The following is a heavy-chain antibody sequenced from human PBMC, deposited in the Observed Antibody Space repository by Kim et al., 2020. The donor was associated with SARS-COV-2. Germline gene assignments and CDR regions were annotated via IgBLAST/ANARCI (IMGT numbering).Heavy chain of an antibody. J-gene: IGHJ6*02. D-gene: IGHD2-2*01. CDR2: INHSGST. V-gene: IGHV4-34*01. CDR3: ARGIIVVVPAAPRAYYYYYGMDV. Sequence: SETLSLTCAVYGGSFSGYYWSWIRQPPGKGLEWIGEINHSGSTNYNPSLKSRVTISVDTSKNQFSLKLSSVTAADTAVYYCARGIIVVVPAAPRAYYYYYGMDVWGQGTTVTVSS. CDR1: GGSFSGYY.